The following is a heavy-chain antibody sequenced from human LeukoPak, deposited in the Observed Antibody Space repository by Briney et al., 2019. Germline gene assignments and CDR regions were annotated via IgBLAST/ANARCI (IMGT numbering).Heavy chain of an antibody. Sequence: PGGSLRLSCAASGFTVSTNYMSWVRQAPGKGLEWVSIIYSGDSTYYADSVKGRFTISRHNSKNTLYLQMNSLRTDDTAVYYCARYYFDSSGCSYYFDHWGQGTLVTVSS. J-gene: IGHJ4*02. D-gene: IGHD3-22*01. CDR1: GFTVSTNY. CDR3: ARYYFDSSGCSYYFDH. V-gene: IGHV3-53*04. CDR2: IYSGDST.